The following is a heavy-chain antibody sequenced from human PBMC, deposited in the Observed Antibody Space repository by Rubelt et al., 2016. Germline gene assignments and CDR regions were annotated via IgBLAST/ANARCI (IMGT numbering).Heavy chain of an antibody. CDR3: ARYYYTPRGYDY. D-gene: IGHD3-10*01. V-gene: IGHV4-34*01. CDR2: INHSGSN. Sequence: QVRLQQWGAGLLKSSETLSLTCAVYGGSFSGYYWSWIRQPPGKGLEWIGEINHSGSNNYNPSLKSRVNISVDTAKNQFSLGPTAVTAADTAVYCCARYYYTPRGYDYWGQGTLVTVSS. J-gene: IGHJ4*02. CDR1: GGSFSGYY.